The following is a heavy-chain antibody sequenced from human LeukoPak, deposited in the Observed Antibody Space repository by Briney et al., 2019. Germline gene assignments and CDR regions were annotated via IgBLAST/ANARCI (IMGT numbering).Heavy chain of an antibody. CDR3: ARVFDSSGND. CDR1: GFSFSSYG. D-gene: IGHD3-22*01. CDR2: IGISGSSI. V-gene: IGHV3-48*03. J-gene: IGHJ4*02. Sequence: GGSLRLSCAASGFSFSSYGMNWVRQAPGKGLEWVSYIGISGSSISYADSVKGRFTISRDDAKNSLYLQMNSLTAADTAIYYCARVFDSSGNDWGQGTLVTVSS.